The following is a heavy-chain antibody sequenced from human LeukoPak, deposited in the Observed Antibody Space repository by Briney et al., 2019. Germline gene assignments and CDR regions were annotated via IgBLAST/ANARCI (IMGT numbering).Heavy chain of an antibody. Sequence: GESLKISCKGSGYSFTSYWIGWVRQMPGKGLEWMGIIYPGDSDTRYSPSFQGQVTISADKSISTAYLQWSSLKASDTAMYYCARLDGYYDSTLGWLDPWGQGTLVTVSS. CDR3: ARLDGYYDSTLGWLDP. V-gene: IGHV5-51*01. CDR2: IYPGDSDT. CDR1: GYSFTSYW. D-gene: IGHD3-22*01. J-gene: IGHJ5*02.